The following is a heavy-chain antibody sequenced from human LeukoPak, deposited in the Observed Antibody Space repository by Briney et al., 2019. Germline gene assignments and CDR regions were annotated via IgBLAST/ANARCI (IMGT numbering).Heavy chain of an antibody. CDR3: ATADYYDSSGYYRGSDY. V-gene: IGHV3-23*01. D-gene: IGHD3-22*01. CDR2: ISGSGGST. Sequence: PGGSLRLSCAASGFTFSSYAMSWVRQAPGKGLEWVAAISGSGGSTYYADSVKGRFTISRDNSKNTLYLRMNSLRAEDTAVYYCATADYYDSSGYYRGSDYWGQGTLVTVSS. J-gene: IGHJ4*02. CDR1: GFTFSSYA.